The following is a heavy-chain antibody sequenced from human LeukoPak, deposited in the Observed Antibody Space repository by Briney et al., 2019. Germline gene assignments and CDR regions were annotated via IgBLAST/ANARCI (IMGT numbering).Heavy chain of an antibody. CDR3: ARAPSIRFLTPYFDY. V-gene: IGHV1-2*06. CDR2: INPNSGGT. Sequence: GESLKISCKASGYTFTGYYMHWVRQAPGQGLEWMGRINPNSGGTNYAQKFQGRVTMTRDTSISTAYMELSRLRSEDTAVYYCARAPSIRFLTPYFDYWGQGTLVTVSS. CDR1: GYTFTGYY. D-gene: IGHD3-3*01. J-gene: IGHJ4*02.